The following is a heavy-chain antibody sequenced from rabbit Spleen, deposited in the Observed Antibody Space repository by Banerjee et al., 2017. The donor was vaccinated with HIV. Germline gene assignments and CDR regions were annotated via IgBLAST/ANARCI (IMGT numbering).Heavy chain of an antibody. CDR1: GFSFSSSDW. Sequence: QEQLVESGGGLVQPEGSLTLTCTASGFSFSSSDWICWVRQAPGKGLEWIGYISINTGNIYYASWAKGRFPISKTSSTTVTLQMTSLTAADTATYFCARSITGRAGSMNLWGQGTLVTVS. CDR2: ISINTGNI. D-gene: IGHD3-1*01. J-gene: IGHJ4*01. CDR3: ARSITGRAGSMNL. V-gene: IGHV1S45*01.